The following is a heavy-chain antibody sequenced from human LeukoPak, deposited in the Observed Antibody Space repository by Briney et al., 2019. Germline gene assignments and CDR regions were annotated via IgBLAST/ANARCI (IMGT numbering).Heavy chain of an antibody. V-gene: IGHV3-30-3*01. J-gene: IGHJ4*02. CDR3: ARDPISRWELSYYFDY. Sequence: PGRSLRLSCAASGFTFDDYAMHWVRQAPGKGLEWVAVISYDGSNKYYADSVKGRFTISRDNSKNTLYLQMNGLRAEDTAVYYCARDPISRWELSYYFDYWGQGTLVTVSS. CDR1: GFTFDDYA. D-gene: IGHD1-26*01. CDR2: ISYDGSNK.